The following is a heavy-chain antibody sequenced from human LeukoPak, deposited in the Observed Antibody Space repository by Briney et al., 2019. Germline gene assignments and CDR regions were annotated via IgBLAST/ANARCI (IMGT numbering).Heavy chain of an antibody. CDR3: ARAPSGVGAREYSDY. CDR1: GFTFSSYG. D-gene: IGHD1-26*01. V-gene: IGHV3-33*01. Sequence: HAGGSLRLSCAASGFTFSSYGMHWVRQAPGKGLEWVAVIWYDGSNKYYADSVKGRFTISRDNSKNTLYLQMNSLRAEDTAVYYCARAPSGVGAREYSDYWGQGTLVTVSS. CDR2: IWYDGSNK. J-gene: IGHJ4*02.